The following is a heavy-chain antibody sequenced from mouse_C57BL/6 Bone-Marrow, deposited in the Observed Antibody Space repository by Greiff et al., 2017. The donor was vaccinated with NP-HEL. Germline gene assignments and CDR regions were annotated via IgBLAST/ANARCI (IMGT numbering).Heavy chain of an antibody. CDR2: IDPETGGT. V-gene: IGHV1-15*01. Sequence: VQLQQSGAELVRPGASVTLSCKASGYTFTDYEMHWVKQTPVHGLEWIGAIDPETGGTAYNQKFKGKAILTADKSSSTAYMELRSLTSEDSAVYCCTRGYYGSSYGRYYFDYWGQGTTLTVSS. CDR1: GYTFTDYE. CDR3: TRGYYGSSYGRYYFDY. J-gene: IGHJ2*01. D-gene: IGHD1-1*01.